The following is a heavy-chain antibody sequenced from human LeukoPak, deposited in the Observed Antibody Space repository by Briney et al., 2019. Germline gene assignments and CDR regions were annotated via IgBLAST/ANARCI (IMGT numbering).Heavy chain of an antibody. Sequence: PGGSLRLSCAASGFIFSDYYMSWIRQAPGKGLEWVSYISSSGTTIYYADSVKGRFTISRDNAKNSLYLQMNSLRAEDTAVYYRARQSLDSPGAFDIWGQATMVSVSS. D-gene: IGHD3-10*01. CDR2: ISSSGTTI. CDR1: GFIFSDYY. V-gene: IGHV3-11*01. CDR3: ARQSLDSPGAFDI. J-gene: IGHJ3*02.